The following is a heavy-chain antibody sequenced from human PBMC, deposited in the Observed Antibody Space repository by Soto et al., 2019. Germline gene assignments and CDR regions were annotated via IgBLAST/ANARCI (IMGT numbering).Heavy chain of an antibody. J-gene: IGHJ4*02. CDR3: TSGWSSFDS. Sequence: SQTLSLTCVISGGSVSGNSDTWNWIRQSPSRGLEWLGRTYYRSKWYNDYAVSVKSRMTINPDTSKNQFSLQLTSVTPDDTAVYYCTSGWSSFDSWGQGNLVTVSS. D-gene: IGHD3-10*01. V-gene: IGHV6-1*01. CDR1: GGSVSGNSDT. CDR2: TYYRSKWYN.